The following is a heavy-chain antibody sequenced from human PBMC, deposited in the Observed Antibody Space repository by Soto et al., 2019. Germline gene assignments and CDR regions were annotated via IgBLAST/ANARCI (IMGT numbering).Heavy chain of an antibody. V-gene: IGHV1-18*01. D-gene: IGHD6-13*01. CDR3: ARDLGSSSWVYYYYYYGMDV. J-gene: IGHJ6*02. CDR2: ISAYNGNT. CDR1: GYTFTSYG. Sequence: QVQLVQSGAEVKKPGASVKVSCKASGYTFTSYGISWVRQAPGQGLEWMGWISAYNGNTNYAQKLQGRVTMTTDTSTSTAYMELRSLRSDDTAVYYCARDLGSSSWVYYYYYYGMDVWGQGTTVTVSS.